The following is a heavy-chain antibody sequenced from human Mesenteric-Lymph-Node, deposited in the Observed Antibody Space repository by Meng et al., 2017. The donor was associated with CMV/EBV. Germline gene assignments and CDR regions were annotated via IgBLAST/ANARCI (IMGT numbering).Heavy chain of an antibody. D-gene: IGHD3-3*01. CDR3: ARGVDRLRGDF. CDR1: GFTFSNYA. CDR2: ISYDGSKK. V-gene: IGHV3-30-3*01. J-gene: IGHJ4*02. Sequence: GESLKISCAASGFTFSNYAMHWVRQAPGKGLEWVAIISYDGSKKLYTDSVKGRFTISRDNSKNTMYLQMNSLRSEDTAVYFCARGVDRLRGDFWGKGTLVTVSS.